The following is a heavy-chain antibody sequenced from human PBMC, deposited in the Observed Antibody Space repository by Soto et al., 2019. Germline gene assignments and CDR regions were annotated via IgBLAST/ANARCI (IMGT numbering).Heavy chain of an antibody. V-gene: IGHV3-30*18. Sequence: GLSCAASGFAFSTYGLHWVRQAPGKELEWVAIITSDVNYKYYADSVKGRFTISRDNSKNTLFLQMNSLRAEDTAVYYCAKGGSFDIWGQGTLVTVSS. CDR3: AKGGSFDI. CDR1: GFAFSTYG. CDR2: ITSDVNYK. D-gene: IGHD3-16*01. J-gene: IGHJ4*02.